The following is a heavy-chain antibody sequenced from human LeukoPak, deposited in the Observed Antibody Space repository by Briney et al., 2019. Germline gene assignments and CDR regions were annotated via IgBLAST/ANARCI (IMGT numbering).Heavy chain of an antibody. CDR1: GFSLTTSGVG. Sequence: SGPTRVNPTQPLTLTCTFSGFSLTTSGVGVGWIRQPPGKALEWLALINWDDQKVYSPSLQSRLSITKDTSKNQVVLTMTNVDPVDTATYYCAHRRDSSGYQYRYWFAPWGQGTLVTVSS. V-gene: IGHV2-5*02. D-gene: IGHD3-22*01. J-gene: IGHJ5*02. CDR2: INWDDQK. CDR3: AHRRDSSGYQYRYWFAP.